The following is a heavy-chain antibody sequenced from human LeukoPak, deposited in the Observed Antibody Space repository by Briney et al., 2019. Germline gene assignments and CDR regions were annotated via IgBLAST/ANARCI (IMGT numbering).Heavy chain of an antibody. Sequence: SETLSLTCVVSGDSTSPFYWTWIRQPPGKGLEWIGFMFYSGNTYYNPSLKSRVTISIDTSKTHFSLRLSSVTAADTAVYYCARGHGVLEWSSFYFDYWGQGILVTVSS. D-gene: IGHD3-3*01. CDR3: ARGHGVLEWSSFYFDY. CDR2: MFYSGNT. J-gene: IGHJ4*02. CDR1: GDSTSPFY. V-gene: IGHV4-59*01.